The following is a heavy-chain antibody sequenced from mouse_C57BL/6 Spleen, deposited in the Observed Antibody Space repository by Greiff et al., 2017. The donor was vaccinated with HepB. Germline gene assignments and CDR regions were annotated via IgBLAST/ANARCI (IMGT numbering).Heavy chain of an antibody. J-gene: IGHJ3*01. CDR2: ISDGGSYT. V-gene: IGHV5-4*01. Sequence: EVKLMESGGGLVKPGGSLKLSCAASGFTFSSYAMSWVRQTPEKRLEWVATISDGGSYTYYPDNVKGRFTISRDNAKNNLYLQMSHLKSEDTAMYYCARDYDYVFAYWGQGTLVTVSA. CDR3: ARDYDYVFAY. D-gene: IGHD2-4*01. CDR1: GFTFSSYA.